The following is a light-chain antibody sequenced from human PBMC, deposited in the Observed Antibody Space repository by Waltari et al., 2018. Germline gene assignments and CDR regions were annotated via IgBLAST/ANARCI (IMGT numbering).Light chain of an antibody. J-gene: IGKJ2*01. CDR2: GGS. CDR3: QRYNSYSNT. V-gene: IGKV1-5*01. Sequence: DIQMTQSPSTLSASVGDRVTITCRASQNINTYLAWYQHKPGKAPKLLIYGGSTLESGVPLRFSGSGSGTELTLTISSLQPDDFATYYCQRYNSYSNTFGQGTKLEIK. CDR1: QNINTY.